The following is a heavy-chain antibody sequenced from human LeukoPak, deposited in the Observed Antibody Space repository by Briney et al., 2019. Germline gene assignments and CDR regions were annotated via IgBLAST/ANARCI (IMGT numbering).Heavy chain of an antibody. CDR1: GGTFSSDP. CDR3: ARNKNSGDCGSRSCYGAWPFDI. J-gene: IGHJ3*02. D-gene: IGHD2-2*01. Sequence: ASVKVSCKASGGTFSSDPITWVRQAPGQGLEWMGGTIPFSGATPYAQRFQGRISITTDESTTTAYMELSSLRSEDTAVYYCARNKNSGDCGSRSCYGAWPFDIWGQGTMVTVSS. V-gene: IGHV1-69*05. CDR2: TIPFSGAT.